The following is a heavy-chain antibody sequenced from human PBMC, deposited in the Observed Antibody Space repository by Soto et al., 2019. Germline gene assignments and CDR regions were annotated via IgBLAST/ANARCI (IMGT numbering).Heavy chain of an antibody. D-gene: IGHD1-26*01. Sequence: QVQLVESGGGLVKPGGSLRLSCAASGFTFSDYYMSWIRQAPGKGLEWVSYISSSSSYINYADSVKGRFTISRDNAKNSLYLQMNSLRAEDTAVYYCARGVGATPFYYYYGMDVWGQGTTVTVSS. V-gene: IGHV3-11*06. CDR2: ISSSSSYI. CDR3: ARGVGATPFYYYYGMDV. J-gene: IGHJ6*02. CDR1: GFTFSDYY.